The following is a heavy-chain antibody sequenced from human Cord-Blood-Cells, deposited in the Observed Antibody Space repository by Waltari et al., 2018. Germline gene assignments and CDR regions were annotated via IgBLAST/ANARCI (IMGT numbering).Heavy chain of an antibody. V-gene: IGHV4-34*01. CDR2: INHSGST. D-gene: IGHD1-20*01. CDR3: ASKSNWNMFDY. CDR1: GGSFSGYD. J-gene: IGHJ4*02. Sequence: QVQLQQWGAGLLKPSETLSLTCAVYGGSFSGYDWSWIRQPPGKGLEWIGEINHSGSTNYNPSLKSRVTISVDTSKNQFSLKLSSVTTADTAVYYCASKSNWNMFDYWGQGTLVTVSS.